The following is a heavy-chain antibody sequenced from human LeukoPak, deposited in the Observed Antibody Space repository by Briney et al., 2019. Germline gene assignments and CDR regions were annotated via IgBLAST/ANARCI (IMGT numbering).Heavy chain of an antibody. CDR1: GGSFSGYY. Sequence: SETLSLTCAVYGGSFSGYYWSWIRQPPGKGRELIGEINHSGSTNYNPCLKSRVTISVATSKNQFSLQLRSVTAADTAMYYCARSGPDLWFGVRRVSTLYWYFYLWGRGTLVTVSS. CDR3: ARSGPDLWFGVRRVSTLYWYFYL. D-gene: IGHD3-10*01. J-gene: IGHJ2*01. V-gene: IGHV4-34*01. CDR2: INHSGST.